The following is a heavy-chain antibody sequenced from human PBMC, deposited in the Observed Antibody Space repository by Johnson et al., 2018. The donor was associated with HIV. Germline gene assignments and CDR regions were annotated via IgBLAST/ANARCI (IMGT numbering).Heavy chain of an antibody. Sequence: VQLVESGGGLVQPGRSLRLSCAASGFTFSDYYMSWIRQAPGKGLEWVSVIYSGGSTYYADSVKGRFTISRDNSKNTLYLQMNSLRAEDTAVYYCARAGSSSDDAFDIWGQGTMVTVSS. V-gene: IGHV3-66*01. J-gene: IGHJ3*02. D-gene: IGHD6-6*01. CDR3: ARAGSSSDDAFDI. CDR2: IYSGGST. CDR1: GFTFSDYY.